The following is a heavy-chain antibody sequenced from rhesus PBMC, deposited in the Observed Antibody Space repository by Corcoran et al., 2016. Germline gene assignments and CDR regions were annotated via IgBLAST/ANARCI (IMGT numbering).Heavy chain of an antibody. Sequence: QVQLQESGPGLVKPSEPLSLTCPGSGGSITEWYYWSWNTRPPGTGLEWIGYIDGSGGSKSNNPSPKSRVTISTDTSKNQFSLKLSSVTAADTAVYYCARHGRYSGYSFYFEFWGQGALVTVSS. D-gene: IGHD5-24*01. CDR1: GGSITEWYY. CDR2: IDGSGGSK. CDR3: ARHGRYSGYSFYFEF. J-gene: IGHJ1*01. V-gene: IGHV4-106*01.